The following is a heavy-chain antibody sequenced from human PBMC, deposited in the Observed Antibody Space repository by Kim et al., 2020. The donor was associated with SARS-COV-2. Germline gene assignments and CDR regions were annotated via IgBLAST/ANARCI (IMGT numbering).Heavy chain of an antibody. V-gene: IGHV4-30-4*08. CDR2: TYYSGVT. J-gene: IGHJ5*02. CDR1: GGSMNSDDSC. D-gene: IGHD3-16*01. CDR3: ARTHENYVSGYDP. Sequence: SETLSLTCSVSGGSMNSDDSCWSWIRQPPGKGLEWIGYTYYSGVTLYNPSLKSRLTISVDKSNNQFSLTLSSVTAADTAVYYCARTHENYVSGYDPWGQGPVVRVSS.